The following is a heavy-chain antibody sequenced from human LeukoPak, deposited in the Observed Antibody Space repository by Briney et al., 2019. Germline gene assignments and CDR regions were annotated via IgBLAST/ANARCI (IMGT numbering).Heavy chain of an antibody. CDR1: GFTFTSYG. Sequence: GGSLRLSCAASGFTFTSYGISWVRQAPGQGLEWMGWISAYNGNTNYAQKLQGRVTMTTDTSTSTAYMELRSLRSDDTAVYYCARGGTYYDILTGYYTLRYFDYWGQGTLVTVSS. CDR3: ARGGTYYDILTGYYTLRYFDY. D-gene: IGHD3-9*01. J-gene: IGHJ4*02. V-gene: IGHV1-18*01. CDR2: ISAYNGNT.